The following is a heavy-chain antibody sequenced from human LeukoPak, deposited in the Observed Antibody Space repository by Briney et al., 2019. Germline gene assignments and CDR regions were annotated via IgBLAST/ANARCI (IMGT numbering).Heavy chain of an antibody. D-gene: IGHD3-16*01. CDR2: ISGSGGST. CDR3: AKVMGPPRVITFGGPFDY. V-gene: IGHV3-23*01. J-gene: IGHJ4*02. Sequence: GGSLRLSCAASGFTFSSYTMSWVRQAPGKGLEWVSAISGSGGSTYYADSVKGRFTISRDNSKNTLYLQMNSLRAEDTAVYYCAKVMGPPRVITFGGPFDYWGQGTLVTVSS. CDR1: GFTFSSYT.